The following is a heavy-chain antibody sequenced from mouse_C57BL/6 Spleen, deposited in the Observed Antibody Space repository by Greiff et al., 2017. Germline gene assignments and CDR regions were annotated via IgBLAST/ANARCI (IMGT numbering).Heavy chain of an antibody. CDR2: FDPENGDT. CDR1: GFNINDDS. Sequence: VQLQQSGAELVRPGASVKLSCTASGFNINDDSMHWVKQRPEQGLEWIGWFDPENGDTEYASKFQGKATITADTSSNTAYLQLSSLTSEDTAVYYCTCKGDCYYNYFDYWGQGTTLTVSS. CDR3: TCKGDCYYNYFDY. J-gene: IGHJ2*01. V-gene: IGHV14-4*01. D-gene: IGHD2-3*01.